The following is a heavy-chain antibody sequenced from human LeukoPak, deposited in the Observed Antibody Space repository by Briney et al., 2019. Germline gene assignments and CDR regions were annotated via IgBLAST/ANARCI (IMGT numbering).Heavy chain of an antibody. CDR2: IRGSGDRT. CDR3: AKDRYGTNWNDAFDV. J-gene: IGHJ3*01. Sequence: GGSLRLSCAASGFTFSNYAMSWVRQAPGKGLEWVSGIRGSGDRTYYADSVKGRFTISRDNSKNTLYLQMSSLRAEGTAVYYCAKDRYGTNWNDAFDVWGQGTVVTVSS. V-gene: IGHV3-23*01. D-gene: IGHD1-1*01. CDR1: GFTFSNYA.